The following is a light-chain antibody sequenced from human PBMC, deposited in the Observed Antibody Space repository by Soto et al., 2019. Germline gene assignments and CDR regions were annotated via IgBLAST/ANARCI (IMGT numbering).Light chain of an antibody. J-gene: IGKJ1*01. CDR2: GAS. CDR3: RQYGSSPQT. CDR1: QSVRSTY. Sequence: EIAMTQSPATLSVSPGERATLSCRASQSVRSTYLAWYQQKPGQAPRLVIYGASSRATGIPDRFSGSGSGTDFTLTIGRLEPEDFAVYYCRQYGSSPQTFGQGTKVDI. V-gene: IGKV3-20*01.